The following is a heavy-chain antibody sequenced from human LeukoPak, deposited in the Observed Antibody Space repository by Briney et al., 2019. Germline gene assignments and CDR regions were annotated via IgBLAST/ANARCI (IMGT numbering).Heavy chain of an antibody. CDR3: ARGHYSSLDY. CDR2: IYPADSST. V-gene: IGHV5-51*01. D-gene: IGHD6-19*01. J-gene: IGHJ4*02. Sequence: GESLKISCKASGYNFTTYWIGWVCQAPGKGLEWMGIIYPADSSTEYSPSFQGQVTISVDKSVNTAYLQWSRLKASDTATYYCARGHYSSLDYWGQGTLVTVSS. CDR1: GYNFTTYW.